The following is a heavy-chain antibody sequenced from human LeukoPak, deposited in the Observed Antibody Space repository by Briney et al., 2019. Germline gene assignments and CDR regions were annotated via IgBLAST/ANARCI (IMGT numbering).Heavy chain of an antibody. CDR1: GYSFTSYW. CDR2: IYPGDSDT. CDR3: ARNFGSSGYYYVGAFDI. J-gene: IGHJ3*02. D-gene: IGHD3-22*01. Sequence: GESLKISCKGSGYSFTSYWIGWVRQMPGKGLEWMGIIYPGDSDTRYSPSFQGQVTISADKSISTAYLQWSSLKASDTAMYYCARNFGSSGYYYVGAFDIWGQGAMVTVSS. V-gene: IGHV5-51*01.